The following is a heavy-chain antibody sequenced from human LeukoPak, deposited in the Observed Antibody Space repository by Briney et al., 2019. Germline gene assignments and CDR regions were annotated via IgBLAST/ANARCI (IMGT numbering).Heavy chain of an antibody. V-gene: IGHV4-39*07. CDR1: GGSISSSSYY. CDR2: IYYSGST. J-gene: IGHJ5*01. Sequence: PSETLSLTCTVSGGSISSSSYYWGWIRQPPGKGLEWIGSIYYSGSTYYNPSLKSRVTISVDTSKNQFSLKLSSVTAADTAAYYCARVLDYDFSSFDPWGQGTLVTVSS. D-gene: IGHD3-3*01. CDR3: ARVLDYDFSSFDP.